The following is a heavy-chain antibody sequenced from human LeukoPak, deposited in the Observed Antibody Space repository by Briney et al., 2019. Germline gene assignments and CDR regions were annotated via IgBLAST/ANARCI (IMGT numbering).Heavy chain of an antibody. Sequence: SETLSLTCTVSGGSISSYYWSWIRQPPGKGLEWIGEINHSGSTNYNPSLKSRVTISVDTSKNQFSLKLSSVTAADTAVYYCARGHPYYYGSGSRSDYWGQGTLVTVSS. J-gene: IGHJ4*02. CDR3: ARGHPYYYGSGSRSDY. CDR1: GGSISSYY. CDR2: INHSGST. D-gene: IGHD3-10*01. V-gene: IGHV4-34*01.